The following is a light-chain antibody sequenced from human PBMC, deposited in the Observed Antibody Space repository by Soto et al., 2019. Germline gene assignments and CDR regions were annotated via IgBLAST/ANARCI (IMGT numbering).Light chain of an antibody. CDR2: WAS. CDR1: LSVLYSSNNKNY. CDR3: QQYYSTPLT. V-gene: IGKV4-1*01. J-gene: IGKJ1*01. Sequence: IVITQSPDSLSLSLGHMSTITCKSTLSVLYSSNNKNYLAWYQQKPGQPPKLLIYWASTRESGVPDRFSGSGSGTDFTLTISSLQAEDVAVYYCQQYYSTPLTFGQGTKV.